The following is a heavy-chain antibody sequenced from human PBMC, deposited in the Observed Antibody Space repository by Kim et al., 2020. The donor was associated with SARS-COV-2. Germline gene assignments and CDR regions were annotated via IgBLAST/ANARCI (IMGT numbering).Heavy chain of an antibody. J-gene: IGHJ6*02. CDR3: ARVPPWGSDYSMDL. Sequence: GGSLRLSCAASGFTFSDHYMDWVRQTPGKGLEWVGRSRNKANSYTTEYVASVTGRFTISRDVSKNSLYLQMHSLKTEDTAVYYCARVPPWGSDYSMDLWGQGTTVTVSS. CDR2: SRNKANSYTT. CDR1: GFTFSDHY. V-gene: IGHV3-72*01. D-gene: IGHD3-16*01.